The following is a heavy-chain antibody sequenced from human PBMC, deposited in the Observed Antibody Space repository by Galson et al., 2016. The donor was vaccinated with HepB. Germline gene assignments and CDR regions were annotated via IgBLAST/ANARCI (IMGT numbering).Heavy chain of an antibody. Sequence: SVKVSCKAFGYTFTNYYLHWVRQAPGQGLEWMGWITPNSGGTKYIEKFQGRVTMTRDTSSSTVYLELSRLRSDDTAEYFCTREDSRGFDHWGQGTLVIVSS. V-gene: IGHV1-2*02. J-gene: IGHJ5*02. CDR3: TREDSRGFDH. CDR2: ITPNSGGT. CDR1: GYTFTNYY. D-gene: IGHD4-11*01.